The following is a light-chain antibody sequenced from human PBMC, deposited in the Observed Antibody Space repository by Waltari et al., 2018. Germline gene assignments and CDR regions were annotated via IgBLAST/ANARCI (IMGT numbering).Light chain of an antibody. CDR2: RNT. CDR1: SNNVGHEG. CDR3: SAWDRSLSAWV. J-gene: IGLJ3*02. Sequence: QSGLTQPPSVSKGLRQTATLTCTGDSNNVGHEGAAWVQQYQGHPPTLLSDRNTNRPSVISGRFSASRSGDSASLTITGLQPEDEADYYCSAWDRSLSAWVFGGGTKLTVL. V-gene: IGLV10-54*04.